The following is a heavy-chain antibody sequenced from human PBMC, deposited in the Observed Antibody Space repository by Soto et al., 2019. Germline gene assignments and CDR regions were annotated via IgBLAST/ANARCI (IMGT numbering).Heavy chain of an antibody. CDR3: ARLYCSATSCYSVGAFDI. D-gene: IGHD2-2*01. Sequence: GGSLRLSCAASGFTFSTYGMHWVRQAPGKGLEWMALIWFDGSDKYYTESVKGRFTISRDNSKSTLYLQMNSLRAEDTAFYYCARLYCSATSCYSVGAFDIRGPGTMVTVSS. V-gene: IGHV3-33*01. CDR1: GFTFSTYG. J-gene: IGHJ3*02. CDR2: IWFDGSDK.